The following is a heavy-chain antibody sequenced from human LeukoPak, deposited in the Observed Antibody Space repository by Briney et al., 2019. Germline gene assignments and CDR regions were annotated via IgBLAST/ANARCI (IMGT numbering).Heavy chain of an antibody. CDR1: GFTFDDYA. V-gene: IGHV3-9*01. Sequence: GRSLRLSCAASGFTFDDYAMHWVRQAPGKGLEWVSGISWNSGSIGYADSVKGRFTISRDNAKNSLYLQMNSLRAEDTAVYYCAKARIAAAGTGAFDVWGQGTMVTVSS. CDR2: ISWNSGSI. CDR3: AKARIAAAGTGAFDV. J-gene: IGHJ3*01. D-gene: IGHD6-13*01.